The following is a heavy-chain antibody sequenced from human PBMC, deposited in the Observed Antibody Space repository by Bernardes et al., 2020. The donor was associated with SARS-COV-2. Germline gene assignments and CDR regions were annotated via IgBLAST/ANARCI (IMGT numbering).Heavy chain of an antibody. Sequence: TLPATCAISAYSIRSGYYWGWIRQPPGKGLELLGSISHTGSTYYNPSLKSRVTISVDTSKNHLSLTVSSVTAADTAVYYCAREAGDSRSSLDPWGQGALVTVSS. V-gene: IGHV4-38-2*02. D-gene: IGHD6-6*01. J-gene: IGHJ5*02. CDR3: AREAGDSRSSLDP. CDR2: ISHTGST. CDR1: AYSIRSGYY.